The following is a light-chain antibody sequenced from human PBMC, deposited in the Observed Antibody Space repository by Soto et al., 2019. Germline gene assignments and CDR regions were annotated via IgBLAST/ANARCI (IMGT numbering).Light chain of an antibody. V-gene: IGKV4-1*01. CDR1: QSVLYSSNNRNY. CDR3: HQYYTTPWT. CDR2: WAS. J-gene: IGKJ1*01. Sequence: DIVMTQSPDSLAVSLGERATINCKSSQSVLYSSNNRNYLAWYQQKPGQTPKLLIYWASTRESGVPDRFSGSGSGTDFTLTISSLQAEDVAVYHCHQYYTTPWTFGQGTKVEIK.